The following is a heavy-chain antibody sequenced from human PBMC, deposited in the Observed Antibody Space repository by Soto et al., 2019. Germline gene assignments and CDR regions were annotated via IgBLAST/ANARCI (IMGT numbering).Heavy chain of an antibody. D-gene: IGHD6-19*01. Sequence: GGSLRLSCAASGFTFSSYGMHWVRQAPGKGLEWVAVIWYDGSNKYYADSVKGRFTISRDNSKNTLYLQMNSLRAEDTAVYYCARDNLLGIAVAGIGDYYYYGMDVWGQGTTVTVSS. CDR2: IWYDGSNK. J-gene: IGHJ6*02. CDR1: GFTFSSYG. V-gene: IGHV3-33*01. CDR3: ARDNLLGIAVAGIGDYYYYGMDV.